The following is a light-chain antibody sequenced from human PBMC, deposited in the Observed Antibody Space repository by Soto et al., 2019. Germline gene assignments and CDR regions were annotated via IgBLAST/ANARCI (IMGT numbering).Light chain of an antibody. J-gene: IGKJ2*01. CDR3: QQDNNWPRT. V-gene: IGKV3-15*01. CDR1: QSVSSN. Sequence: EIVMTQSPATLSVSPGERATLSCRASQSVSSNLAWYQQKPGQAPRLLIYGASTRATGIPARFSGSGSGTEFHLTISSLQSEDFAVYYCQQDNNWPRTFGQGTKLEIK. CDR2: GAS.